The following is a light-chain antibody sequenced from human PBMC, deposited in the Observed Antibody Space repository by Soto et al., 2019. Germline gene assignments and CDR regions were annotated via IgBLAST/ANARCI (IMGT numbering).Light chain of an antibody. CDR2: DNN. CDR1: SSNIGNRD. V-gene: IGLV1-51*01. J-gene: IGLJ2*01. CDR3: EAWDSSLNARL. Sequence: QSVLTQPPSVSAAPGQKVTISCSGSSSNIGNRDVSWYQQFPGKAPKLLIFDNNQRPSGIPDRVSGSKSGTSATLGITGLQTGDEADYYCEAWDSSLNARLFGGGTKRTVL.